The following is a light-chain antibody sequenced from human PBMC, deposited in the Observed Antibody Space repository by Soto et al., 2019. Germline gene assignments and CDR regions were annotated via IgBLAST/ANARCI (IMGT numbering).Light chain of an antibody. Sequence: QSVLTQPASVSGSPGQSITISCTGTSSDVGGYNYVSWYQQHPGKAPKLMIYEVINRPSGVSNRFSGSKSGNTASLTISGLQADDEADYYCSSYTSSNTLVFGAGTKLTVL. CDR3: SSYTSSNTLV. V-gene: IGLV2-14*01. CDR2: EVI. CDR1: SSDVGGYNY. J-gene: IGLJ1*01.